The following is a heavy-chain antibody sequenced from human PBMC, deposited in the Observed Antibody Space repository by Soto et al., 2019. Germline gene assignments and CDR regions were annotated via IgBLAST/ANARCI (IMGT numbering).Heavy chain of an antibody. V-gene: IGHV1-69*01. Sequence: QVQLVQSGAEVKKPGSSVKVSCKASGGTFSSYAISWVRQAPGQGLEWMGGIIPIFGTANYAQKFQGRVTITADESTSTAYMELRSLRSEDTAVYYCARVKYSSWSGFFYYYYYGMDVWGQGTTVTVSS. CDR1: GGTFSSYA. CDR2: IIPIFGTA. J-gene: IGHJ6*02. D-gene: IGHD6-6*01. CDR3: ARVKYSSWSGFFYYYYYGMDV.